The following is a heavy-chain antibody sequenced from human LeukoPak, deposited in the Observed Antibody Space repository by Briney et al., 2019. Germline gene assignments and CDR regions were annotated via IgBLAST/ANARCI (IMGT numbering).Heavy chain of an antibody. J-gene: IGHJ5*02. V-gene: IGHV4-59*11. D-gene: IGHD6-13*01. CDR1: GGSISSHY. CDR3: ARVPRRSSFKSNWFDP. CDR2: IYYSGST. Sequence: SETLSLTCTVSGGSISSHYWSWIRQPPGKGLEWIGYIYYSGSTNYNPSLKSRVTISVDTSKNQFSLKLSSVTAADTAVYCCARVPRRSSFKSNWFDPWGQGTLVTVSS.